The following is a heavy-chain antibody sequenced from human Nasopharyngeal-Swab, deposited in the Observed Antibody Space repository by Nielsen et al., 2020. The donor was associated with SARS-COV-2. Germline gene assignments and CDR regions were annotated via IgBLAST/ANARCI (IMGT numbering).Heavy chain of an antibody. D-gene: IGHD5-18*01. V-gene: IGHV5-51*01. CDR1: GYSFTNYW. Sequence: GESLKISCKGSGYSFTNYWIGWVRQMPGKGPEGEWIILPDDSDTRYSASFQGQLTISTDKSISTTYLQWSSLQPSDTAMYYCARQGGEVRDTALDYWGQGTLVTVSS. CDR2: ILPDDSDT. J-gene: IGHJ4*02. CDR3: ARQGGEVRDTALDY.